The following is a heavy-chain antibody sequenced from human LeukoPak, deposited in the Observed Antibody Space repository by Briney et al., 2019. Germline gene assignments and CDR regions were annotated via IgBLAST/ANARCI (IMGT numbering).Heavy chain of an antibody. D-gene: IGHD3-22*01. CDR3: ARHDSSGPYNAFDI. CDR2: INHSGST. J-gene: IGHJ3*02. Sequence: SETLSLTCAVYGGSFSGYYWSWIRQPPGKGLEWIGEINHSGSTNYNPSLKSRVTISVDTSKNQFSLKLSSVTAADTAVYYCARHDSSGPYNAFDIWGQGTMVIVSS. CDR1: GGSFSGYY. V-gene: IGHV4-34*01.